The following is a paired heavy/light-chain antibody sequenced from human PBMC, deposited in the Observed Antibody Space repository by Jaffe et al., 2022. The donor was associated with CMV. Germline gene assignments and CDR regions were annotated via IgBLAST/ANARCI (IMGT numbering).Light chain of an antibody. CDR1: QSVSSSY. J-gene: IGKJ1*01. CDR3: QQYGSSPPRT. Sequence: EIVLTQSPGTLSLSPGERATLSCRASQSVSSSYLAWYQQKPGQAPRLLIYGASSRATGIPDRFSGSGSGTDFTLTISRLEPEDFAVYYCQQYGSSPPRTFGQGTKVEIK. V-gene: IGKV3-20*01. CDR2: GAS.
Heavy chain of an antibody. CDR1: GFSLSNARMG. J-gene: IGHJ6*02. V-gene: IGHV2-26*01. D-gene: IGHD5-18*01. CDR2: IFSNDEK. CDR3: ARIRQSGYSYGYKPYYYGMDV. Sequence: QVTLKESGPVLVKPTETLTLTCTVSGFSLSNARMGVSWIRQPPGKALEWLAHIFSNDEKSYSTSLKSRLTISKDTSKSQVVLTMTNMDPVDTATYYCARIRQSGYSYGYKPYYYGMDVWGQGTTVTVSS.